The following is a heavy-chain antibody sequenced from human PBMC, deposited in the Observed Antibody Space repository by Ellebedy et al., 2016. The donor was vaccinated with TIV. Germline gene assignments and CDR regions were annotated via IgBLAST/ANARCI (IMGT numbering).Heavy chain of an antibody. CDR3: ARDARFIDHQHNWFDP. CDR1: GFTFSDYY. CDR2: ISNSDSSI. J-gene: IGHJ5*02. V-gene: IGHV3-11*01. Sequence: GGSLRLSCAASGFTFSDYYMSWIRQAPGKGLEWVSCISNSDSSIFYADSVRGRFTISRDNAKNLLYLQMKSLRAEDTAVYYCARDARFIDHQHNWFDPWGQGTLVTVSS. D-gene: IGHD2-2*01.